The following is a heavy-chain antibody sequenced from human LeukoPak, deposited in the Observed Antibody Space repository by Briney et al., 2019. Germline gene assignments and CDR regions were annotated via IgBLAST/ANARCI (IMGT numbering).Heavy chain of an antibody. CDR3: GKEGGA. CDR1: GFRFSDFT. Sequence: PGGSLRLFCAASGFRFSDFTMTWVRQAPGKGPEWVSAIGGRGTSTYYADSLGGRFTISRDNSKDMLYLQMNSLKVEDTATYYCGKEGGAWGQGTKVTVSS. J-gene: IGHJ5*02. CDR2: IGGRGTST. V-gene: IGHV3-23*01. D-gene: IGHD3-16*01.